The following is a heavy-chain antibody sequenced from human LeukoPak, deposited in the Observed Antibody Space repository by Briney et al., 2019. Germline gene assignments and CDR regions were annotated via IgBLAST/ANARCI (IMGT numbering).Heavy chain of an antibody. CDR3: ARGRLYYDFWSGFKADY. CDR2: INHSGST. D-gene: IGHD3-3*01. Sequence: SETLSLTCAVYGGSFSGYYWSWIRQPPGKGLEWIGEINHSGSTNYNPSLKSRVTISVDTSKNQFSLKLSSVTAADTAVYYCARGRLYYDFWSGFKADYWGQGTLVNVSS. CDR1: GGSFSGYY. V-gene: IGHV4-34*01. J-gene: IGHJ4*02.